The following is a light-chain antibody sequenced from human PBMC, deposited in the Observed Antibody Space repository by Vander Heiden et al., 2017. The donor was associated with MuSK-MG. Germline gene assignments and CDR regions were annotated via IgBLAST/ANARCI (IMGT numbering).Light chain of an antibody. CDR3: QQHNDWPPWT. J-gene: IGKJ1*01. V-gene: IGKV3-15*01. Sequence: EIVMTQSPATLSVSPGERATLSCRASQSVSSNLAWYQQKPGQAPRLLIYGASTRATGVPARFSGSGYGAEFTLTISSRQSEDFAVYYCQQHNDWPPWTFGQGTTVEIK. CDR1: QSVSSN. CDR2: GAS.